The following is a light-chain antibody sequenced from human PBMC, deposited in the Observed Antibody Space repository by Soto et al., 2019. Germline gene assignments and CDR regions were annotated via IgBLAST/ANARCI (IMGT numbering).Light chain of an antibody. CDR1: NIGSKI. V-gene: IGLV3-9*01. J-gene: IGLJ1*01. Sequence: SCELTQPLSVSVALGQTARITCGANNIGSKIVHWYQQKPGQAPVLVIYRDTNRPSGIPERFSGSNSGNTATLTISRVQAGDEADYFCQVWDSSHYVFGTGTKLTVL. CDR2: RDT. CDR3: QVWDSSHYV.